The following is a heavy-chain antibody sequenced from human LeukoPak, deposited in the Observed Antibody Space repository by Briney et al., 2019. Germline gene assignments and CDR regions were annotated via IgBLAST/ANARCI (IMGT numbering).Heavy chain of an antibody. CDR3: ARDHHRRLYDSQARDTFDI. D-gene: IGHD3-22*01. CDR1: GFTFSSYS. V-gene: IGHV3-48*01. CDR2: IGSSTI. Sequence: GGSLRLSCAASGFTFSSYSMNWVRQAPGKGLEWVSYIGSSTIYYADSVKGRFTISRDNAKNSLYLQMNSLRAEDTAVYYCARDHHRRLYDSQARDTFDIWGHGTMVTVSS. J-gene: IGHJ3*02.